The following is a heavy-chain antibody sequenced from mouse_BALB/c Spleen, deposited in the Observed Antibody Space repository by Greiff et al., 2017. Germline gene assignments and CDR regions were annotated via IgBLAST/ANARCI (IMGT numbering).Heavy chain of an antibody. J-gene: IGHJ3*01. D-gene: IGHD2-1*01. CDR3: ARHLYGNYAAWFAY. CDR1: GFAFSSYD. CDR2: ISSGGGST. V-gene: IGHV5-12-1*01. Sequence: EVKLVESGGGLVKPGGSLKLSCAASGFAFSSYDMSWVRQTPEKRLEWVAYISSGGGSTYYPDTVKGRFTISRDNAKNTLYLQMSSLKSEDTAMYYCARHLYGNYAAWFAYWGQGTLVTVSA.